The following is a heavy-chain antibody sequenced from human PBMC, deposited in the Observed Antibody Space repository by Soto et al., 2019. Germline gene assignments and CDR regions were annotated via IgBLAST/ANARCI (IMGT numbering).Heavy chain of an antibody. CDR1: GFTFSDYW. V-gene: IGHV3-74*01. J-gene: IGHJ6*03. Sequence: EVQLVESGGGLVQPGGSLRLSCAASGFTFSDYWMHWVRQAPGKGLEWVSRMKRDGSTTNYADSVKGRFTISRDNAKNTLYLEMNILRVEDTADYYCARGAINYYYEDVWGKGTTVTVSS. CDR3: ARGAINYYYEDV. CDR2: MKRDGSTT.